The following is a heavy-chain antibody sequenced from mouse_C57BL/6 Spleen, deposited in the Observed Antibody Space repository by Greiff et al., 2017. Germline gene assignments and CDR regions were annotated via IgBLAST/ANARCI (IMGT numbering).Heavy chain of an antibody. CDR3: ASDRNGVWYFDV. V-gene: IGHV14-2*01. CDR1: GYNITDYY. Sequence: VQLQQSGAELVKPGASVKLSCTASGYNITDYYMHWVKQRPEQGLEWIGRIDPGDGDTKYAPKFQGKATLTVDTSSNTAYLRLSSLTSEDTAVYDCASDRNGVWYFDVWGTGTTVTVSS. J-gene: IGHJ1*03. CDR2: IDPGDGDT. D-gene: IGHD2-14*01.